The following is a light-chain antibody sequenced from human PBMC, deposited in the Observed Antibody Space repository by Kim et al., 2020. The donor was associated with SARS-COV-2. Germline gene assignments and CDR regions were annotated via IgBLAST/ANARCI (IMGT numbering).Light chain of an antibody. CDR2: DAS. V-gene: IGKV3-11*01. J-gene: IGKJ4*01. CDR3: QQRSNWPLT. CDR1: QRVSSS. Sequence: IVLTQSPATLSLSPGERATLSCRASQRVSSSLAWYQQKPGQAPRLLIYDASNRASGIPVRFSGSGSGTDFTLTISSLEPGDFAIYYCQQRSNWPLTFGGGTKVDI.